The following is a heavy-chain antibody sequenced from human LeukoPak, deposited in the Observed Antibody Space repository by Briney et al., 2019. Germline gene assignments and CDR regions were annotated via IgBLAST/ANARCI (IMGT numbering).Heavy chain of an antibody. CDR2: ILYDGSNK. CDR1: GFTFSDYS. Sequence: GRSLRLSCAASGFTFSDYSMHWVRQAPGKGLEWVAAILYDGSNKYYADSVKGRFTISRDNSKNTVHLQMNSLRAEDTAVYYCARDGLGRQLVQWAFDIWGQGTMVTVSS. J-gene: IGHJ3*02. D-gene: IGHD6-13*01. CDR3: ARDGLGRQLVQWAFDI. V-gene: IGHV3-30-3*01.